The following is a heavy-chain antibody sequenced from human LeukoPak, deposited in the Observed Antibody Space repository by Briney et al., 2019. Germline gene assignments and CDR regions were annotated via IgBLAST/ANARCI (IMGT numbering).Heavy chain of an antibody. CDR2: IYYSGST. CDR1: GGSISNYY. V-gene: IGHV4-59*01. J-gene: IGHJ5*02. D-gene: IGHD3-16*02. CDR3: ARGYGKSFRSIDP. Sequence: SETLSLTCTVSGGSISNYYWSWIRKPPGKGLEWIGFIYYSGSTNYNPSLKSRVTISVDTSKNQFSLKLTSVTPADTAVYYCARGYGKSFRSIDPWGQGTLVTVSS.